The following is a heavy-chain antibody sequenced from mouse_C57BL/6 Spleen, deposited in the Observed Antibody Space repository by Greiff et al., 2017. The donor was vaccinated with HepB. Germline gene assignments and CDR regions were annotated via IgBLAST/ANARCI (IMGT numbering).Heavy chain of an antibody. CDR1: GFTFSDYG. CDR2: ISSGSSTI. CDR3: ARRSSYGYYYAMDY. Sequence: EVMLVESGGGLVKPGGSLKLSCAASGFTFSDYGMHWVRQAPEKGLEWVAYISSGSSTIYYADTVKGRFTISRDNAKNTLFLQMTSLRSEDTAMYYCARRSSYGYYYAMDYWGQGTSVTVSS. J-gene: IGHJ4*01. D-gene: IGHD1-1*01. V-gene: IGHV5-17*01.